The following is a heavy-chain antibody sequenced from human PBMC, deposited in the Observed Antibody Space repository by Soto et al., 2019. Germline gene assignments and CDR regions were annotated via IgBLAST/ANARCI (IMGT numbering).Heavy chain of an antibody. CDR3: ARAPSSSSFDYMDV. D-gene: IGHD6-13*01. CDR2: ISSSSSYI. CDR1: GFTFSSYS. V-gene: IGHV3-21*01. Sequence: GGSLRLSCAASGFTFSSYSMNWVRQAPGKGLEWVSSISSSSSYIYYAYSVKGRFTISRDNAKNSLYLQMNSLRAEDTAVYYCARAPSSSSFDYMDVWGKGTTVTVSS. J-gene: IGHJ6*03.